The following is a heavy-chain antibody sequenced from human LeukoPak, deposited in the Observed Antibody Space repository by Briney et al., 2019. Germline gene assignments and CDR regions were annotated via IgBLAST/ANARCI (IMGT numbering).Heavy chain of an antibody. CDR2: INEDGSEK. Sequence: GGSLRLSCAASGFSFKTYWMTWVRQAPGKGLEWVANINEDGSEKYHADSVKGRFTISRDNAKETLYLQMNSLRVDDTAVYYCARDQGGRGFTMFGLINPYDYWGQGTLLTVSS. J-gene: IGHJ4*02. CDR3: ARDQGGRGFTMFGLINPYDY. CDR1: GFSFKTYW. V-gene: IGHV3-7*01. D-gene: IGHD3-3*01.